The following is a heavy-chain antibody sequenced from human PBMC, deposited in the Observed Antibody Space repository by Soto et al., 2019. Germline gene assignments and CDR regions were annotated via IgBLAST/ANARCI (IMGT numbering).Heavy chain of an antibody. Sequence: SVKVSCKASGYSFTGYYMHWVRQAPGQGLEWLGRIIPIIGTRNYAQKFQGRVTISADESTTTAYMELSSLRSDDTAVYYCAKDGGREGYFGNWFDPWGQGTLVTVSS. CDR2: IIPIIGTR. CDR1: GYSFTGYY. D-gene: IGHD2-15*01. V-gene: IGHV1-69*11. CDR3: AKDGGREGYFGNWFDP. J-gene: IGHJ5*02.